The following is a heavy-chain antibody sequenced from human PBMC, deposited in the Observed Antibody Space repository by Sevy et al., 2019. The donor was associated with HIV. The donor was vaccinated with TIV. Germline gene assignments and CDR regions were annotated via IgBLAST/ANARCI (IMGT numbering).Heavy chain of an antibody. CDR2: ISYDGSNK. J-gene: IGHJ6*02. D-gene: IGHD6-19*01. Sequence: GGSLRLSCAASGFTFRDYGMHWVRQAPGKGLEWMAVISYDGSNKYYADYVKGRFTISRDNSKNTLDLQMNSLRAEDMAVYYCAKDRRGWSRHYYYYGMDVWGQGTTVTVSS. CDR1: GFTFRDYG. V-gene: IGHV3-30*18. CDR3: AKDRRGWSRHYYYYGMDV.